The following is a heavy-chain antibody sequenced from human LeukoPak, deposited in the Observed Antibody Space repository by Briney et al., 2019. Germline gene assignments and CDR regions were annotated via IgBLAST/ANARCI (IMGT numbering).Heavy chain of an antibody. Sequence: ASVKVSCKASGYTFTRYGISWVRQAPGQGLEWMGWISAYNGKTNYAQKLQGRVTMTTDTSTSTAYMELRSLRSDDTAVYYCARETAILTGYRVAFDIWGQGTMVTVSS. D-gene: IGHD3-9*01. V-gene: IGHV1-18*01. CDR1: GYTFTRYG. J-gene: IGHJ3*02. CDR3: ARETAILTGYRVAFDI. CDR2: ISAYNGKT.